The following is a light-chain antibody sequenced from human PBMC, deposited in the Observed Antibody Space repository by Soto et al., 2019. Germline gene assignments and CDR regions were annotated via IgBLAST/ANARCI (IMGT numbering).Light chain of an antibody. CDR3: TSHAGSNNYV. Sequence: QSALAQPPSASGSPGQSVTISCTGTNSDVGGYNYVSWYQQHPGKAPKLIISEVSKRPSGVPDRFSGSKSGNTASLTVSGLQAEDEADYYCTSHAGSNNYVFGTGTKVTVL. V-gene: IGLV2-8*01. CDR1: NSDVGGYNY. CDR2: EVS. J-gene: IGLJ1*01.